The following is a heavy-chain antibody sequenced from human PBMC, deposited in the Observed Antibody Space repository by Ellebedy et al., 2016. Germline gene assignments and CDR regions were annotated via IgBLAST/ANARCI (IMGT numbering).Heavy chain of an antibody. J-gene: IGHJ5*02. CDR3: AKDRKAAGIGNWFDP. D-gene: IGHD6-13*01. CDR2: ISGSGGST. CDR1: GFTFSSYA. Sequence: GGSLRLXXAASGFTFSSYAMSWVRQAPGKGLEWVSAISGSGGSTYYADSVKGRFTISRDNSKNTLYLQMNSLRAEDTAVYYCAKDRKAAGIGNWFDPWGQGTLVTVSS. V-gene: IGHV3-23*01.